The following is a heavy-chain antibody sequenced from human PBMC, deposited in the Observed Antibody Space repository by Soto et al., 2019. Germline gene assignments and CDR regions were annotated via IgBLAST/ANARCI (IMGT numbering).Heavy chain of an antibody. CDR1: GFTFSSYG. CDR3: AKEFVAYGMDV. D-gene: IGHD2-21*01. Sequence: QPGGSLRLSCAASGFTFSSYGMHWVRQAPGKGLEWVAVISYDGSNKYYADSVKGRFTISRDNSKNTLYLQMNSLRAEDTAVYYCAKEFVAYGMDVWGQGTTVTVSS. V-gene: IGHV3-30*18. CDR2: ISYDGSNK. J-gene: IGHJ6*02.